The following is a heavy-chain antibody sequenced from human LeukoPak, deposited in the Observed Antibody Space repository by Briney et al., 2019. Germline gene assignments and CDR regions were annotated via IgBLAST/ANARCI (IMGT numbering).Heavy chain of an antibody. CDR3: ARGGWNKFDY. D-gene: IGHD3-22*01. J-gene: IGHJ4*02. Sequence: SETLSLTCTVSGGSISGYYWSWIRQPPGKGLEWIGVIFYSGTTNCNPSLKSRVTISVDTSKNQFSLKLSSVTAADTAVYYCARGGWNKFDYWGQGTLVTVSS. CDR2: IFYSGTT. CDR1: GGSISGYY. V-gene: IGHV4-59*01.